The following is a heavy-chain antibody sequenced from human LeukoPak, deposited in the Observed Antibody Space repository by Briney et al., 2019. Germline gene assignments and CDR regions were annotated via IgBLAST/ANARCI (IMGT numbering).Heavy chain of an antibody. J-gene: IGHJ4*02. V-gene: IGHV2-5*02. D-gene: IGHD6-13*01. Sequence: SGPTLVKPTQTLTLTCTFSGFSLTTSGVGVGWIRQPPGKALEWLALLYWDNDKRYSPSLESRLTITKDTSKNQVVLTMTNMDPVDTATYYCAHRPDSGSWYYFDYWGQGTLVTVSS. CDR1: GFSLTTSGVG. CDR3: AHRPDSGSWYYFDY. CDR2: LYWDNDK.